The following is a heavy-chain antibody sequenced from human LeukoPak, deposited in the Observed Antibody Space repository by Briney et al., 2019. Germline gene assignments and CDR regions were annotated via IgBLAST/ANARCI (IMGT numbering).Heavy chain of an antibody. CDR2: IYYSGST. D-gene: IGHD6-19*01. CDR1: GGSISSSSYY. CDR3: ARDVFGGYSSGWYSSGSSLFYYYYMDV. J-gene: IGHJ6*03. V-gene: IGHV4-61*01. Sequence: PSETLSLTCTVSGGSISSSSYYWSWIRQPPGKGLEWIGYIYYSGSTNYNPSLKSRVTISVDTSKNQFSLKLSSVTAADTAVYYCARDVFGGYSSGWYSSGSSLFYYYYMDVWGKGTTVTVSS.